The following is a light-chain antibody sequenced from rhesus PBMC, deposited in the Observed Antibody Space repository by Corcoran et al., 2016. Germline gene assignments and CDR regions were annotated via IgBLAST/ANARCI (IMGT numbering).Light chain of an antibody. CDR3: LQHSSWPRT. V-gene: IGKV3-24*01. CDR1: QSVSSS. J-gene: IGKJ1*01. CDR2: GPS. Sequence: EIVMTQSPATLSLSPGERATLSCRASQSVSSSLAWYQQKPGQAPRLFIYGPSSRAPGIPDRFSGSGSGTDFTLTISSLGPEDVAVYYCLQHSSWPRTFGQGTKVEIK.